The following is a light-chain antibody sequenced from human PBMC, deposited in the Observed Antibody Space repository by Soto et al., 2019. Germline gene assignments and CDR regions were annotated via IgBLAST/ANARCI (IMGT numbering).Light chain of an antibody. V-gene: IGKV1-5*01. CDR3: QQYNSYPYT. CDR2: DAS. CDR1: QNIDSY. J-gene: IGKJ5*01. Sequence: DIQMTQSPSSLSASLGDRVTITCRASQNIDSYLNWYQQRPGKAPKLLIYDASSLESGVPSRFSGSGSGTEFTLTISSLQPDDFATYYCQQYNSYPYTFGQGTRREIK.